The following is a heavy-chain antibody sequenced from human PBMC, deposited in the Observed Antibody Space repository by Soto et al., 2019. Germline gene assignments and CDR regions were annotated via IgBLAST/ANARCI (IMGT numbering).Heavy chain of an antibody. CDR2: IYSGGDT. CDR3: ARGDPFAV. CDR1: GFTVNNTY. V-gene: IGHV3-53*02. J-gene: IGHJ4*02. Sequence: EVHLVETGGGLIQTGGSLRLSCAASGFTVNNTYMSWVRQPPGKGLEWVSIIYSGGDTYYADSVKGRFTISRDSSKNTVYIQMNNLRAEDTAVYYCARGDPFAVWGQGTLVTVSS.